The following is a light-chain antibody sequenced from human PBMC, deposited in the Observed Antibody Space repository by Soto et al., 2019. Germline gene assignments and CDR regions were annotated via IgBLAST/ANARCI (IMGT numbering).Light chain of an antibody. J-gene: IGKJ1*01. CDR1: QTISRY. CDR3: QQSFKTPWT. Sequence: DIQMTQSPSSLSASVGDRVTITCLASQTISRYLNWYRQKAGKAPELLIYAGSILQSGVPSRFSGSVSGADFTLIISHLQPEDFATYHCQQSFKTPWTFGQGTKVDIK. CDR2: AGS. V-gene: IGKV1-39*01.